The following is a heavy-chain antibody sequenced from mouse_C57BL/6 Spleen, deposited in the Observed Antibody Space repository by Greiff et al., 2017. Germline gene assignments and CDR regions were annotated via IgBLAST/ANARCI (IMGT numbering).Heavy chain of an antibody. D-gene: IGHD1-1*01. J-gene: IGHJ2*01. Sequence: EVKLMESGPGLVKPSQSLSLTCSVTGYSITSGYYWNWIRQFPGNKLEWMGYISYDGSNNYNPSLKNRITINRDTSKNQFFLKLNSVTTEDTATYYCARGPYYYGSSYERDYWGQGTTLTVSS. CDR1: GYSITSGYY. V-gene: IGHV3-6*01. CDR2: ISYDGSN. CDR3: ARGPYYYGSSYERDY.